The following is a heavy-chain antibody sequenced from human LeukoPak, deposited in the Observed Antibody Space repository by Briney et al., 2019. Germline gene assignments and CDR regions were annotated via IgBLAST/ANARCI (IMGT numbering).Heavy chain of an antibody. J-gene: IGHJ5*02. CDR1: GGSFSGYY. CDR3: ARVGREYYYYDSSGYYRGFDP. CDR2: INHSGST. V-gene: IGHV4-34*01. D-gene: IGHD3-22*01. Sequence: SETLSLTCAVYGGSFSGYYWSWIRQPPGKGLEWIGEINHSGSTNYNPSLKSRVTISVDTSKNQFSLKLSSVTAADTAVYYCARVGREYYYYDSSGYYRGFDPWGQGTLVTVSS.